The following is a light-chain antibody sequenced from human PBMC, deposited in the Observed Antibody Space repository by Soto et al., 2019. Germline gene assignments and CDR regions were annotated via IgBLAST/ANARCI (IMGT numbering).Light chain of an antibody. V-gene: IGKV3-15*01. CDR3: QQYNNWPYGT. J-gene: IGKJ2*02. CDR1: QSVSSN. Sequence: EIVMTQSPATLSVSPGERATLSCRASQSVSSNLAWYQQKPGQAPRLLIYGASTRATGIPARFSGSGSGTEFTLTISSLQSEDVAVYYCQQYNNWPYGTFGQGTKLEIK. CDR2: GAS.